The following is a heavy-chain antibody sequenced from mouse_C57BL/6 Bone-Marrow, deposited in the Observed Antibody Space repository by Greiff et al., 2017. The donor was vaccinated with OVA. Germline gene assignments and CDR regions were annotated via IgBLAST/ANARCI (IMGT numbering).Heavy chain of an antibody. CDR3: ARKHYGSSYWYFDV. CDR1: GYSFTDYN. Sequence: EVQLQQSGPELVKPGASVQISCKASGYSFTDYNMNWVKQSNGKSLEWIGVINPNYGTTSYNQKFKGKATLTVDQSSSTAYMQLNSLTSEDSAVYYCARKHYGSSYWYFDVWGTGTTVTVSS. CDR2: INPNYGTT. D-gene: IGHD1-1*01. J-gene: IGHJ1*03. V-gene: IGHV1-39*01.